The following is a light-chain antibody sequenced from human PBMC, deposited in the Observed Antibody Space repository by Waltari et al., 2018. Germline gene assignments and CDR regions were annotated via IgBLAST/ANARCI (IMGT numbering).Light chain of an antibody. V-gene: IGLV1-40*01. CDR1: GSNIGAGYD. J-gene: IGLJ3*02. Sequence: QSVLTQPPSVSGAPGQRVTISCTGSGSNIGAGYDVHWYQQLPRAAPKLLIYGSTIRPVGVPDRFFGSTSGTSASLAITGLQAEDEADYYCQSYDTSLSVVFGGGTKLTVL. CDR2: GST. CDR3: QSYDTSLSVV.